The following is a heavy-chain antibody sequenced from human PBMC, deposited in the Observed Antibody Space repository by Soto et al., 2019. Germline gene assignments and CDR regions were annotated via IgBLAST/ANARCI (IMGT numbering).Heavy chain of an antibody. Sequence: EVQLLESGGGLVQPGGSLRLSCAASGFTFSIFAMSWVRQAPGKGLEWVSSIGGGDHDRYYADSVKGRFTISRDNSKNTVFLQMNSLRAEDTAIYYCVKDRMDHNSVWAPFDIWGQGTMVTVSS. CDR2: IGGGDHDR. CDR3: VKDRMDHNSVWAPFDI. V-gene: IGHV3-23*01. CDR1: GFTFSIFA. D-gene: IGHD1-20*01. J-gene: IGHJ3*02.